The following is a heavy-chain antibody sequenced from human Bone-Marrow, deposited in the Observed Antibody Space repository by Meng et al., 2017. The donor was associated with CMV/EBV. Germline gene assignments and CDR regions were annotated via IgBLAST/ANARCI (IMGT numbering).Heavy chain of an antibody. V-gene: IGHV4-31*03. CDR2: IYYTGST. J-gene: IGHJ6*02. CDR1: GGSISRGGYY. D-gene: IGHD6-13*01. CDR3: ARDREAAGRKFGLDV. Sequence: SETLSLTCTVSGGSISRGGYYWGWIRQHPGKGLEWIGYIYYTGSTYYNPSLKSRVPILLDTSKNQFSLRLSSVTAADTAVYYCARDREAAGRKFGLDVWGQGTTVTVSS.